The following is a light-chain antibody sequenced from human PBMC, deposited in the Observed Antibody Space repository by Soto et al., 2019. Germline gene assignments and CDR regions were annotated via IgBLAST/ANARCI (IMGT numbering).Light chain of an antibody. Sequence: IVLTQSPATLSLSPGERATLSCRTSQSVSTYLAWYQLRPGQAPRLLIYDASNRATGIPARFSGSGSGTDFTLTISSLEPDDFAVYYCQQRTDWPVTFGQGTRLE. J-gene: IGKJ5*01. CDR3: QQRTDWPVT. V-gene: IGKV3-11*01. CDR2: DAS. CDR1: QSVSTY.